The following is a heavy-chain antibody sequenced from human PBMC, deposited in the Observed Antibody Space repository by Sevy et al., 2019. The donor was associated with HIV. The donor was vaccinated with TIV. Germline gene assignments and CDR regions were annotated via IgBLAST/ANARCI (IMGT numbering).Heavy chain of an antibody. CDR1: GFTFSSYS. Sequence: GGSLRLSCAASGFTFSSYSMNWVRRAPGKGLEWVSYISSRSSTASYADSVKGRFAISRDNAKKTLYLQMNTLRDEDTAVYYCVRDPDSSGWYDGAYFDSWGQGTLVTVSS. J-gene: IGHJ4*02. D-gene: IGHD6-19*01. CDR2: ISSRSSTA. CDR3: VRDPDSSGWYDGAYFDS. V-gene: IGHV3-48*02.